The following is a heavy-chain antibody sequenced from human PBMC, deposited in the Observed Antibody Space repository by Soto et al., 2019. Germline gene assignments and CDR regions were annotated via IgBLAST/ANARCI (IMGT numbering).Heavy chain of an antibody. D-gene: IGHD3-10*01. V-gene: IGHV4-59*01. CDR2: VYYLGST. CDR3: ARDGYDGSGSPYPDY. Sequence: KPSETLSLTCSVSGGSMSDYFWSWIRQSPERGLEWIGYVYYLGSTDYNPSLKSRVTISVDTSKRQFSLRLSSVTAADAAIYYCARDGYDGSGSPYPDYWGPGTQVTVSS. CDR1: GGSMSDYF. J-gene: IGHJ4*02.